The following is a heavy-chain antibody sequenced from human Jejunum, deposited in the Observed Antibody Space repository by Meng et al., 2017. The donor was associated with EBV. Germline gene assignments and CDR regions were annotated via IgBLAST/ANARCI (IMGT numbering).Heavy chain of an antibody. J-gene: IGHJ3*02. Sequence: QGLLVQSGPDLKKPGASVMVSCKASGYTFTSYGINWVRQAPGQGLEWMGWISGYDGDTHFAQRFQGRVNMTRDTSTTTAYMELSSLRSEDTAMYYCANSPSALDAFDIWGQGTMVTVSS. CDR1: GYTFTSYG. D-gene: IGHD2-15*01. CDR3: ANSPSALDAFDI. V-gene: IGHV1-18*01. CDR2: ISGYDGDT.